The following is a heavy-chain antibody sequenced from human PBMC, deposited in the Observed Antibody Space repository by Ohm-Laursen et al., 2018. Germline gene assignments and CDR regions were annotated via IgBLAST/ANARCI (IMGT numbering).Heavy chain of an antibody. CDR3: ARSLFDSSLCYFDY. D-gene: IGHD3-22*01. J-gene: IGHJ4*02. Sequence: SLRLSCAASGFTFSSYGMHWVRQAPGKGLEWVAVIWYDGSSKYYADSVKGRFTISRDNSKNTLYLQMNSLRAEDTAVYYCARSLFDSSLCYFDYWGQGTLVTVSS. V-gene: IGHV3-33*08. CDR2: IWYDGSSK. CDR1: GFTFSSYG.